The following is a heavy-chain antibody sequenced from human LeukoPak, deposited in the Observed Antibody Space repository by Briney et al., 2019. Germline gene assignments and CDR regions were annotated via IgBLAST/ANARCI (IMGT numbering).Heavy chain of an antibody. Sequence: GASVKVSCKASGGTFSSYAISWVRQAPGQGLEWMGGIIPIFGTANYAQKFQGRVTITADESTSTAYMELSSLRSEDAAVYYCASEATSGPYYFDYWGQGTLVTVSS. J-gene: IGHJ4*02. CDR3: ASEATSGPYYFDY. CDR2: IIPIFGTA. V-gene: IGHV1-69*13. CDR1: GGTFSSYA. D-gene: IGHD2-8*01.